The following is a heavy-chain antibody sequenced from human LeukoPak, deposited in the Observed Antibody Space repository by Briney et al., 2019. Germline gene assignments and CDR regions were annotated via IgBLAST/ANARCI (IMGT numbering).Heavy chain of an antibody. D-gene: IGHD1-7*01. J-gene: IGHJ3*01. CDR1: GYIFSELS. CDR3: ATHRNYAFDV. V-gene: IGHV1-24*01. CDR2: FDPEDKDT. Sequence: ASVKVSCKVSGYIFSELSLHWVRQAPGKGLEWMGSFDPEDKDTIYAQKFQGRVTMTEDTSTDTAYMELRSLRSDDTAVYYCATHRNYAFDVWGQGTMVTVSS.